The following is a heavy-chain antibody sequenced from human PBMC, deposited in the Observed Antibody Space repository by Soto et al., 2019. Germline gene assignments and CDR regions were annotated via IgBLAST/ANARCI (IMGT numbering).Heavy chain of an antibody. CDR2: ISGSGGST. CDR1: GFTFSSYA. D-gene: IGHD3-22*01. J-gene: IGHJ6*02. V-gene: IGHV3-23*01. Sequence: PWGSLRLSCAASGFTFSSYAMSWFRQAPGKGLEWVSGISGSGGSTYYADSVKGRFTISRDNSENTLYLQVNSLRAEDTAVYYCARRVIPDYYYYGMYVGGQGTSVTVSS. CDR3: ARRVIPDYYYYGMYV.